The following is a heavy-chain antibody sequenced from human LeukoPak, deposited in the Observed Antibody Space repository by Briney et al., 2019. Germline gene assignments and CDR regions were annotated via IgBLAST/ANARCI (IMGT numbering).Heavy chain of an antibody. D-gene: IGHD5-12*01. CDR2: IYYSGST. CDR1: GGSISSSSYY. V-gene: IGHV4-39*01. J-gene: IGHJ4*02. Sequence: PSETLSLTCTVSGGSISSSSYYWGWIRQPPGKGLEWIGSIYYSGSTYYNPSLKSRVTISVDTSKNQFSLKLSSVTAADTAVYYCARFLTLNVDIVATIFNWGQGTLVTVSS. CDR3: ARFLTLNVDIVATIFN.